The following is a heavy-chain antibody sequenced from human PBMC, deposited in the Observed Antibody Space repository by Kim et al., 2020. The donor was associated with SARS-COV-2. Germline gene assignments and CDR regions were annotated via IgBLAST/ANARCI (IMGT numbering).Heavy chain of an antibody. CDR3: ARDPSSSPDPLFDY. J-gene: IGHJ4*02. CDR2: ISSSSSTI. CDR1: GFTFSSYS. D-gene: IGHD6-13*01. Sequence: GGSLRLSCAASGFTFSSYSMNWVRQAPGKGLEWVSYISSSSSTIYYADSVKGRFTISRDNAKNSLYLQMNSLRAEDTAVYYCARDPSSSPDPLFDYWGQGTLVTVSS. V-gene: IGHV3-48*04.